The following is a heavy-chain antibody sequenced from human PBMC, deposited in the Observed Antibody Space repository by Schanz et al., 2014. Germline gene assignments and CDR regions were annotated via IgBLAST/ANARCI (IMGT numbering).Heavy chain of an antibody. V-gene: IGHV1-18*01. J-gene: IGHJ4*02. Sequence: QIQLVQSGPEVKKPGATVKVSCKASGYIFINSGISWVRQAPGQGLEWMGWISVYNHNKEYDQKFQGRVTMTTDTPASTAYMALTDLRSDDTAVYYCARDRRFFDRDDLYYFDSWGQGTLVTVSS. CDR1: GYIFINSG. CDR2: ISVYNHNK. CDR3: ARDRRFFDRDDLYYFDS. D-gene: IGHD3-3*01.